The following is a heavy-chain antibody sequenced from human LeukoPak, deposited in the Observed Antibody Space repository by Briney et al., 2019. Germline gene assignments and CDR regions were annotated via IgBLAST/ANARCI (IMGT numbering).Heavy chain of an antibody. D-gene: IGHD3-22*01. CDR1: GYTFTTYY. CDR2: INPSDGST. J-gene: IGHJ4*02. CDR3: AREGLDTSDYYGSRLDY. V-gene: IGHV1-46*01. Sequence: ASVKVSCKASGYTFTTYYVHWVRQAPGQGLEWMGIINPSDGSTSYAQKFQDRVTMTRDTSTSTVYMELSSLRSEDTAVYYCAREGLDTSDYYGSRLDYWGPGTLVTVSS.